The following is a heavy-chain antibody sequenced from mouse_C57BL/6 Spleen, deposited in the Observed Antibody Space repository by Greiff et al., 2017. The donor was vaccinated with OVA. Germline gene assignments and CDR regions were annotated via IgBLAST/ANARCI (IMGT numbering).Heavy chain of an antibody. CDR1: GYTFTSYG. Sequence: VQLQQSGAELARPGASVKLSCKASGYTFTSYGISWVKQRTGQGLEWIGEIYPRSGNTYYNEKFKGKATLTADKSSSTAYMELRSLTSEDSAVYFCARRTLYYDAMDYWGQGTSVTVSS. J-gene: IGHJ4*01. CDR2: IYPRSGNT. V-gene: IGHV1-81*01. D-gene: IGHD2-3*01. CDR3: ARRTLYYDAMDY.